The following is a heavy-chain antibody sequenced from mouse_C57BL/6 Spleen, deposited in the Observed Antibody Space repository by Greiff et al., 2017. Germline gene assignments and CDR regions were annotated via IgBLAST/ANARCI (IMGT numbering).Heavy chain of an antibody. J-gene: IGHJ3*01. Sequence: VQLKESVAELVRPGASVKLSCTASGFNIKNTYMHWVKQRPEHGLEWIGRIYPSNGNTKYAPKFQGKATITADTSSNKAYLQLSSLTSEDTAIDYCARNDYDGSWCAYWGQGTLVTVSA. V-gene: IGHV14-3*01. CDR3: ARNDYDGSWCAY. CDR2: IYPSNGNT. CDR1: GFNIKNTY. D-gene: IGHD2-4*01.